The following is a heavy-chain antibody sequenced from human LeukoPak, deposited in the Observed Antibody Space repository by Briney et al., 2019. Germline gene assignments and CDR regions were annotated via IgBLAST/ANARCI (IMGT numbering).Heavy chain of an antibody. CDR2: IYHSGST. J-gene: IGHJ5*02. V-gene: IGHV4-4*02. CDR3: ARLILSTVTAGWFDP. D-gene: IGHD4-17*01. Sequence: PSGTLSLTCAVSGGSISSSNWWSWVRQPPGKGLEWIGEIYHSGSTNYNPSLKSRVTISLDTSKNQFSLRLSSVTAADTAVFYCARLILSTVTAGWFDPWGQGTLVTVSS. CDR1: GGSISSSNW.